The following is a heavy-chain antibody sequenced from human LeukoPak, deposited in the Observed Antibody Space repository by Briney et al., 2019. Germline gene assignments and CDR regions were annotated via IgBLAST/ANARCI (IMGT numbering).Heavy chain of an antibody. D-gene: IGHD3-22*01. J-gene: IGHJ3*02. CDR3: ARHRLPRVYYDSSGYYHNGFDI. V-gene: IGHV1-18*01. CDR2: ISAYNGHT. CDR1: GYTFTSYG. Sequence: GPSVKVSCKASGYTFTSYGVNWVRQAPGQGLEWMGWISAYNGHTNYAQKLQGRVTMTTDTSTSTLYMELRSLRSDDTAVYYCARHRLPRVYYDSSGYYHNGFDIWGQGTMVTVSS.